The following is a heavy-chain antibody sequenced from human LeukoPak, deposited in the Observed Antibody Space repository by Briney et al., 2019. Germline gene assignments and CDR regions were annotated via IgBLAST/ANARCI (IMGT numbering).Heavy chain of an antibody. CDR1: GYTFTSYG. CDR3: ARDENSSSRLGFLPFFDY. J-gene: IGHJ4*02. Sequence: GASVKVSCKASGYTFTSYGISWVRQAPGQGLEWMGWISAYNGNTNYAQKLQGRVTMTTDTSTSTAYMELSSLRSEDTAVYYCARDENSSSRLGFLPFFDYWGQGTLVTVSS. CDR2: ISAYNGNT. D-gene: IGHD6-13*01. V-gene: IGHV1-18*01.